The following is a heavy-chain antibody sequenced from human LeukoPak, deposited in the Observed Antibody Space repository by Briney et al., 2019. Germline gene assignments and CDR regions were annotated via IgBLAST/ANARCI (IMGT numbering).Heavy chain of an antibody. J-gene: IGHJ4*02. CDR3: AKRGVVIRVILVGFHKEAYYFDS. CDR2: ISDSGGTT. Sequence: SGGSLRLSCAASGFTFSNYGMSWVRQAPGKGLEWVAGISDSGGTTSYADSVKGRFTISRDNPKNTLYLQMNSLRAEDTAVYFCAKRGVVIRVILVGFHKEAYYFDSWGQGALVTVSS. CDR1: GFTFSNYG. D-gene: IGHD3-22*01. V-gene: IGHV3-23*01.